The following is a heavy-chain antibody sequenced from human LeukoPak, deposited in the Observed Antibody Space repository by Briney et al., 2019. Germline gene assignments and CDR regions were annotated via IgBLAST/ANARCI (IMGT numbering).Heavy chain of an antibody. Sequence: GGSLRLSCAASGFTFSSYWMSWVRQAPGKGLEWVANIKQDGSEKYYVDSVKGRFTISRDNAKNSLYLQMNSLRAEDTAVYYCARACYYDSSGYCHDAFDIWGQGTMVTVSS. CDR2: IKQDGSEK. V-gene: IGHV3-7*01. D-gene: IGHD3-22*01. CDR3: ARACYYDSSGYCHDAFDI. CDR1: GFTFSSYW. J-gene: IGHJ3*02.